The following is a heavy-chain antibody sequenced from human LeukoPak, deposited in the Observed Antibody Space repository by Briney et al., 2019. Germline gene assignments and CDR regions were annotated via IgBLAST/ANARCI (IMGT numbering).Heavy chain of an antibody. V-gene: IGHV1-2*02. D-gene: IGHD6-19*01. CDR2: INPNSGGT. CDR3: ASIGKAVAAVDY. Sequence: ASVKVSCKASGYTLTGYYIHWVRHGPGPGLEWMGWINPNSGGTNYAQKFQGRVTMTRDTSISTAYMELSRLRSDDTAVYYCASIGKAVAAVDYWGQGTLVTVSS. J-gene: IGHJ4*02. CDR1: GYTLTGYY.